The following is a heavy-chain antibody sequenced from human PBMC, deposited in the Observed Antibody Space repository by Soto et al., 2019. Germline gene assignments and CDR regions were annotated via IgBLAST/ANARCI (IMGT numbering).Heavy chain of an antibody. CDR1: GGSISSGDYY. Sequence: SETLSLTCTVSGGSISSGDYYWSWIRQPQGKGLEWIGYIYYSGSTYYNPSLMSRVTISVDTSKNQFSLKLSSVTAADTAVYYCARCASSCSLGFWGQGTLVTVSS. CDR3: ARCASSCSLGF. D-gene: IGHD2-15*01. J-gene: IGHJ4*02. CDR2: IYYSGST. V-gene: IGHV4-30-4*01.